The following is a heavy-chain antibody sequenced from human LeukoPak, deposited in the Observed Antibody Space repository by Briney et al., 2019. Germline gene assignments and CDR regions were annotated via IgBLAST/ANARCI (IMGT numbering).Heavy chain of an antibody. D-gene: IGHD3-22*01. Sequence: GGSLRLSCAASGFTVSSNYMSWVRQAPGKGLEWVSVIYSGGSTYYADSVKGRFTISRDNSKNTLYLQMNSPRAEDTAVYYCARSGTMIDYYYGMDVWGQGTTVTVSS. CDR2: IYSGGST. CDR1: GFTVSSNY. V-gene: IGHV3-53*01. CDR3: ARSGTMIDYYYGMDV. J-gene: IGHJ6*02.